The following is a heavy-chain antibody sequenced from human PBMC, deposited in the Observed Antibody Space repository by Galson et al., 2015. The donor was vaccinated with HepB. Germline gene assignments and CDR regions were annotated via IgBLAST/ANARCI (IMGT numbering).Heavy chain of an antibody. J-gene: IGHJ4*02. V-gene: IGHV4-39*01. CDR1: GGSIISSRNY. CDR2: IYYSGST. CDR3: ARPRYCSSASCSASFDL. D-gene: IGHD2-2*01. Sequence: ETLSLTCTVSGGSIISSRNYWGWIRRPPGKGLEWMGGIYYSGSTHYKPSLKSRLTLSVDTSKHQFSLKLSSVTAADTAVYYCARPRYCSSASCSASFDLWGQGTLVTVSS.